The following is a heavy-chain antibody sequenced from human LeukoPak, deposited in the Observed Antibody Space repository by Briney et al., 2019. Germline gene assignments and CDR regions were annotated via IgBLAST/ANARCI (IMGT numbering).Heavy chain of an antibody. V-gene: IGHV3-53*01. CDR1: GFTVSSNY. J-gene: IGHJ4*02. CDR3: ARVRYYDFWSGYLGYFDY. D-gene: IGHD3-3*01. CDR2: IYSGGST. Sequence: PGGSLRLSCAASGFTVSSNYMSWVRQAPGKGLEWVSVIYSGGSTYYADSVKGRFTISRDNSKNTLYLQMNSLRAEDTAVYYCARVRYYDFWSGYLGYFDYWGQGTLVTVSS.